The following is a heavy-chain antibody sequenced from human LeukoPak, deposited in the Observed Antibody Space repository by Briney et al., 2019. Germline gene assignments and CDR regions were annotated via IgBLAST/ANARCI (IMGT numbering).Heavy chain of an antibody. J-gene: IGHJ1*01. CDR2: IYSGGST. V-gene: IGHV3-53*01. CDR1: GFTFSSYW. Sequence: GGSLRLSCAASGFTFSSYWMSWVRQAPGKGLEWVSIIYSGGSTYYADSVKGRFTISRDNSKNTLYLQMNSLRVEDTAVYYCAAGYSSSWHALQHWGQGTLVTVSS. D-gene: IGHD6-13*01. CDR3: AAGYSSSWHALQH.